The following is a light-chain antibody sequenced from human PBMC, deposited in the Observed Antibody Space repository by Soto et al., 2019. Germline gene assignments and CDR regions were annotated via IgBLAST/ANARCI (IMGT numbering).Light chain of an antibody. CDR3: QHCQPYGDSPTLT. J-gene: IGKJ4*01. CDR1: QSVRNS. CDR2: DAS. Sequence: EILMTQSPATLSLSPGERATLSCWASQSVRNSLAWYQQQPGQAPRLLIYDASNRATGIPARFSGSGSGTEFTLTISSLQSEDFEVYYCQHCQPYGDSPTLTFGGGTKVDIK. V-gene: IGKV3-11*01.